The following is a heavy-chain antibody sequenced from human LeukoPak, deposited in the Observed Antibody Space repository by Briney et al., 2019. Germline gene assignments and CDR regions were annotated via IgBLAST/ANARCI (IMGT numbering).Heavy chain of an antibody. Sequence: GGSLRLSCSASGFTFSKYDMHWVRQAPGKGLEWLAVISHDGMNKRYVDSVKGRFSVSRDNSKNTLYLQMNSLRAEDTAVYYCTRRAGRVRGAIDYWGQGTLVTVSS. CDR3: TRRAGRVRGAIDY. CDR1: GFTFSKYD. CDR2: ISHDGMNK. V-gene: IGHV3-30*03. J-gene: IGHJ4*02. D-gene: IGHD3-10*01.